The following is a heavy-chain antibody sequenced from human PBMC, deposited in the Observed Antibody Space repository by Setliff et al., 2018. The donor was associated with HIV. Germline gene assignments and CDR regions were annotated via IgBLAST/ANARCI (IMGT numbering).Heavy chain of an antibody. V-gene: IGHV3-23*01. CDR1: GFTFSSYA. D-gene: IGHD2-15*01. CDR3: ARDDWTCSDGTCFPITFDY. CDR2: ISGSGGST. J-gene: IGHJ4*02. Sequence: GGSLRLSCAASGFTFSSYAMSWVRQAPGKGLEWVSAISGSGGSTYYADSVKGRFTISRDNSKNTLYLQMNSLRVEDTAVYYCARDDWTCSDGTCFPITFDYWGQGTLVTVSS.